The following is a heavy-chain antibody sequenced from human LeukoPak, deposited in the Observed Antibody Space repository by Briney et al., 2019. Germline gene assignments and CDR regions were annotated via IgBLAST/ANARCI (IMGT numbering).Heavy chain of an antibody. V-gene: IGHV4-59*01. CDR3: ARDRSEDAFDI. CDR1: GGSISSYY. J-gene: IGHJ3*02. CDR2: IYYSGSA. Sequence: SETLSLTCTVSGGSISSYYWSWIRQPPGKGLEWIGYIYYSGSANYNPSLKSRVTISLDTSKNQFSLKLSSVTAADTAVYYCARDRSEDAFDIWGQGTMVTVSS.